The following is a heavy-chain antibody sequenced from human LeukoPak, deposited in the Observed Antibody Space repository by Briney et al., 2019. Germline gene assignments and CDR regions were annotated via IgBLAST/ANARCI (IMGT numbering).Heavy chain of an antibody. J-gene: IGHJ4*02. Sequence: GGSLGLSCAASGFTFSSYWMSWVRQAPGKGLEWVANIKQDGSEKYYVDSVKGRFTISRDNAKNSLYLQMNSLRAEDTAVYYCARVLWFGEPRDFDYWGQGTLVTVSS. CDR2: IKQDGSEK. D-gene: IGHD3-10*01. CDR1: GFTFSSYW. V-gene: IGHV3-7*01. CDR3: ARVLWFGEPRDFDY.